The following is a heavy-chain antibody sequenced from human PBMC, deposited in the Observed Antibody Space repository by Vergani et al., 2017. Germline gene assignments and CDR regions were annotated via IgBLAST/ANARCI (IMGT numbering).Heavy chain of an antibody. J-gene: IGHJ6*04. V-gene: IGHV3-73*02. CDR3: YYDFWSGYDARDV. CDR2: FRDNTYNYAT. D-gene: IGHD3-3*01. Sequence: EVQLVESGGGLVQPGGSLTLSCAASVFTFSGSAMHWVRQTSGKGLEWIGRFRDNTYNYATAYAVSVKGRFIISGADSKNTAYLQMNRLTIEDTAVYYCYYDFWSGYDARDVWGKGTTVTVSS. CDR1: VFTFSGSA.